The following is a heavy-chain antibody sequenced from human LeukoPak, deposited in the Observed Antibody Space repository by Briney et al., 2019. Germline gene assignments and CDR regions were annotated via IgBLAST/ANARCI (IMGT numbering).Heavy chain of an antibody. CDR3: ARGSSTFGGVIVMSY. D-gene: IGHD3-16*02. V-gene: IGHV4-39*07. CDR1: GDSITGYY. J-gene: IGHJ4*02. Sequence: SETLSLTCSVSGDSITGYYWGWIRQPPGKGLEWIGNIYYTGNTYYNSSLKSRVTISLDTSKNQFSLKLSSVTAADTAVYYCARGSSTFGGVIVMSYWGQGTLVTVSS. CDR2: IYYTGNT.